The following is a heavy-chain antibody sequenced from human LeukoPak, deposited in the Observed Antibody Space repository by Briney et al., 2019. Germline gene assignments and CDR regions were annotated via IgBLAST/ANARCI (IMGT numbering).Heavy chain of an antibody. CDR3: ARDSTGRDGYNWYYYYMDV. J-gene: IGHJ6*03. Sequence: PSETLSLTCTVSGGSISSSSYYWGWIRRPPGKGLEWIGSIYYSGSTYYNPSLKSRVTISVDTSKNQFSLKLSSVTAADTAVYYCARDSTGRDGYNWYYYYMDVWGKGTTVTVSS. V-gene: IGHV4-39*07. CDR2: IYYSGST. CDR1: GGSISSSSYY. D-gene: IGHD5-24*01.